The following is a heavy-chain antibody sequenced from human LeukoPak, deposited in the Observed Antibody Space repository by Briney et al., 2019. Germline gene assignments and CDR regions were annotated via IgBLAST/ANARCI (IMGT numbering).Heavy chain of an antibody. CDR3: ARSPHYYDSSGYLNAFDI. CDR1: GDSLNTYA. CDR2: IIPILGIA. Sequence: AASVKVSCKASGDSLNTYAISWVRQAPGQGLEWMGRIIPILGIANYAQKFQGRVTITADKSTSTAYMELSSLRSEDTAVYYCARSPHYYDSSGYLNAFDIWGQGTMVTVSS. J-gene: IGHJ3*02. V-gene: IGHV1-69*04. D-gene: IGHD3-22*01.